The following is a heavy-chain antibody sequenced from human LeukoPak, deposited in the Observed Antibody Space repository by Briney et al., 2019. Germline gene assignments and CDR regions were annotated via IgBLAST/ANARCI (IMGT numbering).Heavy chain of an antibody. CDR1: GFTFSTYA. CDR2: ITTSGGNT. Sequence: GGSLRLSCAASGFTFSTYAMTWVRQAPGKGLEWVSFITTSGGNTYYADSVKGRFTISRDNSKNTLFLQMNSLRAEDTAVYYCAKPQPEYSRYYYFDYWGQGTLVTVSS. D-gene: IGHD6-6*01. J-gene: IGHJ4*02. V-gene: IGHV3-23*01. CDR3: AKPQPEYSRYYYFDY.